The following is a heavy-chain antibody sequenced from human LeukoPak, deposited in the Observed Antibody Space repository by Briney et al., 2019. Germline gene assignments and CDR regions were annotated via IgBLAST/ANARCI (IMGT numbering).Heavy chain of an antibody. CDR1: GGSFSGYY. V-gene: IGHV4-34*01. Sequence: SETLSLTCAVYGGSFSGYYWSWIRQPPGKGLEWIGEINHSGSTNYNPSLKSRVTISVDTSKNQFSLKLSSVTAADTAVYSCARGRGYCSGGSCYWGWFNWFDPWGQGTLVTVSS. D-gene: IGHD2-15*01. CDR2: INHSGST. J-gene: IGHJ5*02. CDR3: ARGRGYCSGGSCYWGWFNWFDP.